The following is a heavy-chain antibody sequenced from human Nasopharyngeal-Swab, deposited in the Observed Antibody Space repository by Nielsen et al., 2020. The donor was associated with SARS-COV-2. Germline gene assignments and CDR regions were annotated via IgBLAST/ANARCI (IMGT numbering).Heavy chain of an antibody. Sequence: ESLKISCAASGFTFSSYAMSWVRQPPGKGLEWIGSIYYSGSTYYNPSLKSRVTISVDTSKNQFSLKLSSVTAADTAVYYCARGGYSSGWVVYWGQGTLVTFSS. CDR1: GFTFSSYA. J-gene: IGHJ4*02. CDR2: IYYSGST. D-gene: IGHD6-19*01. V-gene: IGHV4-38-2*01. CDR3: ARGGYSSGWVVY.